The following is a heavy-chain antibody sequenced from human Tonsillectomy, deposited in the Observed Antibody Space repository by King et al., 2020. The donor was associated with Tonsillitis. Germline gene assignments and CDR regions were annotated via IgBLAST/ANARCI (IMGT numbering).Heavy chain of an antibody. CDR3: ASVAIVVMVYDGNWFDP. J-gene: IGHJ5*02. CDR1: GFTFSDYY. D-gene: IGHD2-8*01. Sequence: VQLVESGGGLVKPGGSLRLSCAASGFTFSDYYMSWIRQAPGKGLEWVSYISSSGSTIYYADSVKVRFTISRDNAKNSLYLQMNSLRAEDTAVYYCASVAIVVMVYDGNWFDPWGQGTLVTVSS. CDR2: ISSSGSTI. V-gene: IGHV3-11*01.